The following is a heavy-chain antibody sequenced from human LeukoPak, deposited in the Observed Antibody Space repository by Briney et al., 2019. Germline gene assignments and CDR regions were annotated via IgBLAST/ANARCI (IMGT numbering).Heavy chain of an antibody. D-gene: IGHD6-19*01. Sequence: QAGGSLRLSCAASGFTFSSYAMSWVRQAPGKGLEWVSAISGSGGSTYYADSVKGRFTISTDNSKNTLYLQMNSLRAKDTAVYYCAKVTAVAGSYGGQGTLVTVSS. CDR2: ISGSGGST. CDR1: GFTFSSYA. J-gene: IGHJ4*02. CDR3: AKVTAVAGSY. V-gene: IGHV3-23*01.